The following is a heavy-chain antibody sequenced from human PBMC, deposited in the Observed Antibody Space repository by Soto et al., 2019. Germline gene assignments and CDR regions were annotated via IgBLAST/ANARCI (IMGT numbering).Heavy chain of an antibody. D-gene: IGHD5-18*01. CDR2: IGTAGDT. CDR3: ARDRGGYSYGLANV. J-gene: IGHJ6*02. Sequence: SLRLSCAASGFTFSSYDMHWVRQATGKGLEWVSAIGTAGDTYYPGSVKGRFTISRENAKNSLYLQMNSLRAGDTAVYYCARDRGGYSYGLANVWGQGTTVTVSS. CDR1: GFTFSSYD. V-gene: IGHV3-13*01.